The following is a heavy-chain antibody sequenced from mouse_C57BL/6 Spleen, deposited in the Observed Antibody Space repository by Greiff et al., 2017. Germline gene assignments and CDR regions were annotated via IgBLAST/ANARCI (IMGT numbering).Heavy chain of an antibody. CDR2: ISSGGDYI. CDR1: GFTFSSYA. Sequence: EVKLMESGEGLVKPGGSLKLSCAASGFTFSSYAMSWVRQTPEKRLEWVAYISSGGDYIYYADTVKGRFTISRDNARNTLYLQMSSLKSEDTAMYYCTRAYYSNYLDYWGQGTTLTVSA. V-gene: IGHV5-9-1*02. D-gene: IGHD2-5*01. J-gene: IGHJ2*01. CDR3: TRAYYSNYLDY.